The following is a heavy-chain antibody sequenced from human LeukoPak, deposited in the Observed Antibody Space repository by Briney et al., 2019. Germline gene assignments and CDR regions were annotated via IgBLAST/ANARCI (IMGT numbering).Heavy chain of an antibody. CDR2: IKQDGSEK. V-gene: IGHV3-7*01. Sequence: GGSLRLSCAASGFTFSSYWISWVRQAPGKGLEWVANIKQDGSEKYYVVSVKGRFTISRDNAKNSLYLQMNSLRAEDTAVYYCARAALIWSGYQGFDYWGQGTLVTVSS. CDR1: GFTFSSYW. J-gene: IGHJ4*02. D-gene: IGHD3-3*01. CDR3: ARAALIWSGYQGFDY.